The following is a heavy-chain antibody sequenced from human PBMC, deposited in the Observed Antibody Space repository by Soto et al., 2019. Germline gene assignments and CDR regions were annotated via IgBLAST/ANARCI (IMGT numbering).Heavy chain of an antibody. CDR3: AKDRRAGGNYGFYSDF. J-gene: IGHJ4*02. CDR2: SSAIVGGT. Sequence: EVQLLESGGGLVQPGGSLRLSCAASGFTFSSYGMTWVRQVPGKGLEWVSFSSAIVGGTYYAGSGKGRFTISRDNSKNTLYRQMTSLRADDTAVYYCAKDRRAGGNYGFYSDFWGQGALVIVSS. CDR1: GFTFSSYG. D-gene: IGHD1-7*01. V-gene: IGHV3-23*01.